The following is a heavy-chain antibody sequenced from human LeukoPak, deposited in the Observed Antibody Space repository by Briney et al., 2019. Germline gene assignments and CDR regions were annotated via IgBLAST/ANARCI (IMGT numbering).Heavy chain of an antibody. D-gene: IGHD3-10*01. J-gene: IGHJ4*02. V-gene: IGHV5-51*01. Sequence: KAGESLKISCKGSGYSFTSYWIGWVRQMPGKGLEWMGIIYPGDSDTRYSPSFQGQVTISADKSISTAYLQWSSLKASDTAMYYCARLGANYYGSGFYIDYWGQGTLVTVSS. CDR1: GYSFTSYW. CDR2: IYPGDSDT. CDR3: ARLGANYYGSGFYIDY.